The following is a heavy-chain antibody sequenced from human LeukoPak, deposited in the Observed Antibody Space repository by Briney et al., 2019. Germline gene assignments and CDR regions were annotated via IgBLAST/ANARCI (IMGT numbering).Heavy chain of an antibody. J-gene: IGHJ5*02. Sequence: SETLSLTFTVSGYSISSGYYWGWIRQPPGKGLEWIGSIYHSGSTYYSPSLKSRVTISVDTSKNQFSLKLNSVTAADTAVYYCARGDYSSSWYEYNWFDPWGQGTLVTVSS. D-gene: IGHD6-13*01. CDR2: IYHSGST. V-gene: IGHV4-38-2*02. CDR3: ARGDYSSSWYEYNWFDP. CDR1: GYSISSGYY.